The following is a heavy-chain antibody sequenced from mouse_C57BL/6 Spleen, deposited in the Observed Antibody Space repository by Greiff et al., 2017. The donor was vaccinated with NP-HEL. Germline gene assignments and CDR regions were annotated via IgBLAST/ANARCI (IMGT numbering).Heavy chain of an antibody. CDR1: GFNIKDDY. Sequence: EVQLQQSGAELVRPGASVKLSCTASGFNIKDDYMHWVKQRPEQGLEWIGWIDPENGDTEYASKFQGKATITADTSSNTAYRQLSSRTSEDTAVYYCTTDSLYAMDYWRPGPPVTVSS. D-gene: IGHD6-2*01. J-gene: IGHJ4*01. CDR3: TTDSLYAMDY. CDR2: IDPENGDT. V-gene: IGHV14-4*01.